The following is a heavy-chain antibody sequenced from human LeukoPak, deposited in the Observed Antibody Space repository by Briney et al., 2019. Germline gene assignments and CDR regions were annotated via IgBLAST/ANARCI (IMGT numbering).Heavy chain of an antibody. D-gene: IGHD3-10*01. V-gene: IGHV1-46*01. CDR3: AGISGVRGVIISYY. CDR2: INPSGDNT. Sequence: ASVKVSCKASGYTFTGYYMHWVRQAPGQGLEWMGRINPSGDNTNYAQKFQGRVTMARDMSTSTVYMELSSLRSEDTAVYYCAGISGVRGVIISYYWGQGTLVTVSS. CDR1: GYTFTGYY. J-gene: IGHJ4*02.